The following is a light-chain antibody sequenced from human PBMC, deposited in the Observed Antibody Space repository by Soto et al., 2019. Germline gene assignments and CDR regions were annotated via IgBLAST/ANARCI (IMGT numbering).Light chain of an antibody. V-gene: IGKV3-15*01. CDR3: QQYNNWPEWT. Sequence: EIVRTQSPATLSVSPGERATLSCRASQSVSSNLAWYQQNPGQAPRLLIYGASTRATGIPARFSGSGSGTEFTLTISSLQSEDFAVYYCQQYNNWPEWTFGQGTKVEIK. CDR1: QSVSSN. CDR2: GAS. J-gene: IGKJ1*01.